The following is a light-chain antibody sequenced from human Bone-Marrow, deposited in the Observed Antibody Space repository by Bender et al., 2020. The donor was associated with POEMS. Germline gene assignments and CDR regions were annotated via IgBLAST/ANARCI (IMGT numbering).Light chain of an antibody. CDR1: SSDIGAYDY. CDR2: EVA. Sequence: QSALTQPASVSGSPGQSITISCNGTSSDIGAYDYVSWYQQHPGKAPKLMIFEVAKRPSGVPDRFSGSKSGTSASLAITGLQAEDEGDYYCQSYDNSLGGWVFGGGTKLTVL. V-gene: IGLV2-14*01. CDR3: QSYDNSLGGWV. J-gene: IGLJ3*02.